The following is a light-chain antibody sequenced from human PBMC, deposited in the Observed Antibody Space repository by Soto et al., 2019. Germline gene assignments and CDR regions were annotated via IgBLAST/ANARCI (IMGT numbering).Light chain of an antibody. CDR1: QGITND. J-gene: IGKJ1*01. Sequence: DIQVTQSPSSLSASVGDRVTITCRASQGITNDLGWYQQKPGKAPKRLIYAASSLESGVPLRFSGSGSGTEFTLTISSLQPEDFATYYCLQHHSYPWTFGQGTKVELK. CDR2: AAS. V-gene: IGKV1-17*01. CDR3: LQHHSYPWT.